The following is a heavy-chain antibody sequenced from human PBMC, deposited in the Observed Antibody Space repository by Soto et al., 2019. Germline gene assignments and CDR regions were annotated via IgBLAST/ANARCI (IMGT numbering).Heavy chain of an antibody. Sequence: RGESLKISCKGSGYSFTSYWISWVRQMPGKGLEWMGRIDPSDSYTNYSPSFQGHVTISADKSISTAYLQWSSLKASDTAMYYCARHPPPYCSGGSCYHVGFDYWGQGTLVTVPS. CDR3: ARHPPPYCSGGSCYHVGFDY. V-gene: IGHV5-10-1*01. CDR2: IDPSDSYT. CDR1: GYSFTSYW. J-gene: IGHJ4*02. D-gene: IGHD2-15*01.